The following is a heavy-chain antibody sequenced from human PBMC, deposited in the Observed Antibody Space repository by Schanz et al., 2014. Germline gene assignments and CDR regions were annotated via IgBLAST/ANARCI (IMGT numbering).Heavy chain of an antibody. CDR3: ARGPSTGAFDI. J-gene: IGHJ3*02. V-gene: IGHV1-46*03. CDR1: GYTFTSYY. CDR2: INPSGGST. Sequence: QVQLVQSGAEVKKPGASVKVSCKASGYTFTSYYMHWVRQAPGQGLEWMGIINPSGGSTSYAQKFQGRVTVTRDTSTSTVYMELSSLRSEDTAVYFCARGPSTGAFDIWGQGTMVTVSS.